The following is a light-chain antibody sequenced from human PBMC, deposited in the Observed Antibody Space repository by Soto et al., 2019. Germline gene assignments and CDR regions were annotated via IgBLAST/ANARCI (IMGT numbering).Light chain of an antibody. J-gene: IGKJ1*01. CDR3: QHYNSYSEA. CDR1: QVITND. Sequence: QMTQSPSSLSASVGDRLSITCRASQVITNDLGWYQQKPGKAPKLLIYKASTLKSGVPSRFSGSGSGTEFTLTISSLQPDDFATYYCQHYNSYSEAFGQGTKVDI. V-gene: IGKV1-5*03. CDR2: KAS.